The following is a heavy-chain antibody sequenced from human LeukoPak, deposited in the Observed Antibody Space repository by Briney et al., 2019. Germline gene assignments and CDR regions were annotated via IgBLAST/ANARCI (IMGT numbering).Heavy chain of an antibody. Sequence: SETLSLTCAVYGGSFSSYYWSWIRQPPGKGLEWIGYIYYSGSTNYNPSLKSRVTISVDTSKNQFSLKLSSVTAADTAVYCCARQIAAAGSPYYYGMDVWGQGTTVTVSS. D-gene: IGHD6-13*01. CDR3: ARQIAAAGSPYYYGMDV. J-gene: IGHJ6*02. CDR2: IYYSGST. CDR1: GGSFSSYY. V-gene: IGHV4-59*08.